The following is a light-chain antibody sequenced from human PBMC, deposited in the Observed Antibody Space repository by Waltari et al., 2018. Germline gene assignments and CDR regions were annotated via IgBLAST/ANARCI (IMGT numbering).Light chain of an antibody. Sequence: EIVVTQSPATLSVSPGERATLSCRGSQSVSSNLAWYQQKPGQAPRLPIYAASTRATGIPARFSGSGSGTEFTLTISSLQSEDFAVYYCQQYNQWPLYTFGQGTRLE. CDR2: AAS. V-gene: IGKV3-15*01. CDR1: QSVSSN. J-gene: IGKJ2*01. CDR3: QQYNQWPLYT.